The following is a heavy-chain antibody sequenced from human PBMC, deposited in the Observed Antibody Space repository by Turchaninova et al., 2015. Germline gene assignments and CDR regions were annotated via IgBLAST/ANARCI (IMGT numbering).Heavy chain of an antibody. J-gene: IGHJ4*02. CDR2: IYHSGTT. D-gene: IGHD1-26*01. CDR3: ARHPRSGTFDY. CDR1: GFSISSGYF. Sequence: QVQLQESGQGLVKPSETLSLTCAVYGFSISSGYFWGWIRQPPGKGLEWLGTIYHSGTTYYNPSLKSRLTISVDTSKNQFSLELSSVTAADTAVYYCARHPRSGTFDYWGQGTLVTVSS. V-gene: IGHV4-38-2*01.